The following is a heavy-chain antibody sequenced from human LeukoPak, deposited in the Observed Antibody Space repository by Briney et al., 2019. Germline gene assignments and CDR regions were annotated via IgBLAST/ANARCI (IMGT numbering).Heavy chain of an antibody. V-gene: IGHV3-30*03. CDR1: GFTFSSSS. CDR3: VRDRDWGFDY. Sequence: GGSLRLSCAASGFTFSSSSMNWVRQAPGKGLEWVAVISYDGSNKYYADSVKGRFTISRDNSKNTLYLQMNSLRAEDTAVYYCVRDRDWGFDYWGQGTLVTVSS. J-gene: IGHJ4*02. CDR2: ISYDGSNK. D-gene: IGHD3/OR15-3a*01.